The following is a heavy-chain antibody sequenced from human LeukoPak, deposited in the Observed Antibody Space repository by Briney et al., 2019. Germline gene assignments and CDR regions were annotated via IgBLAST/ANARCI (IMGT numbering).Heavy chain of an antibody. CDR1: GGSITSSTYY. CDR3: AKTADSSPYSPFDY. Sequence: PSETLSLTCIVSGGSITSSTYYWGWIRQPPGKGLEWIGTIHYSGTTYYNPSLKSRVTRSVDASKNQFSLKLNSVTAADTAVYYCAKTADSSPYSPFDYWGQGTLVTVPS. V-gene: IGHV4-39*01. CDR2: IHYSGTT. D-gene: IGHD3-22*01. J-gene: IGHJ4*02.